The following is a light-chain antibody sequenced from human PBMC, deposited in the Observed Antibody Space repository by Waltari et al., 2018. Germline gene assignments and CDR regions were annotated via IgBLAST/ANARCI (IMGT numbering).Light chain of an antibody. CDR2: GAS. V-gene: IGKV3-20*01. CDR1: QSVSSSY. J-gene: IGKJ1*01. CDR3: QQYGSSPST. Sequence: EIVLTQSPGTLSLSPGDRATLSCRASQSVSSSYLAWYQQKPGQAPRPLIYGASSRATGIPDRFSGSGSGTDFTLTISRLEPEDFAVYYCQQYGSSPSTFGQGTKVEIK.